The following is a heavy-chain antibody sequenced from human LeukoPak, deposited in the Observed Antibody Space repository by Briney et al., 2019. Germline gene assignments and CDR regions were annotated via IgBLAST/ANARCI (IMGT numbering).Heavy chain of an antibody. CDR3: ARDPGAATFDY. CDR1: GFTFSRYW. CDR2: IGGSGITI. V-gene: IGHV3-48*03. D-gene: IGHD6-13*01. J-gene: IGHJ4*02. Sequence: PGGSLRLSCAASGFTFSRYWMHWIRQAPGKGLVWVSYIGGSGITIYYADSVKGRFTISRDNAKNSLYLQMNSLRAEDTAVYYCARDPGAATFDYWGQGTLVTVSS.